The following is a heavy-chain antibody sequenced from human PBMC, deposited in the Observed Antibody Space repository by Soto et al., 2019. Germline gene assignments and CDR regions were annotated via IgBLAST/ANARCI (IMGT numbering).Heavy chain of an antibody. J-gene: IGHJ4*02. D-gene: IGHD2-15*01. CDR3: ARHYCSGGNCYYFDY. CDR1: GGSISGYY. Sequence: SETLSLTCTVSGGSISGYYWSWMRLPPEKGPEWIGNIHYGGNTNYNPSLESRVTISVDTSKNQFSLKVNSVTAADTAVYYCARHYCSGGNCYYFDYWGQGTLVTVSS. CDR2: IHYGGNT. V-gene: IGHV4-59*08.